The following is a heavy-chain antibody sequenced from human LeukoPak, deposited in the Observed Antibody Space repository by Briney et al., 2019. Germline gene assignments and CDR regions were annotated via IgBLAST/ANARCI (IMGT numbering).Heavy chain of an antibody. CDR1: GDTFSSNSAA. J-gene: IGHJ3*01. Sequence: SQTLSLTCDISGDTFSSNSAAWNWIRQSPSRGLEWLGRTYYRSKWYYDYAVSVKSRITISPDTSKNQFSLQLNSVTVDDTAVYYCARGFALDFWGQGTMVTVSS. V-gene: IGHV6-1*01. CDR3: ARGFALDF. CDR2: TYYRSKWYY.